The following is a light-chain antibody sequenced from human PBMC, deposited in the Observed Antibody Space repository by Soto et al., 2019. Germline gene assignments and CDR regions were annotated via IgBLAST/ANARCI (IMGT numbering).Light chain of an antibody. CDR2: DAS. Sequence: EIVLTQSPATLSLSPGERATLSCRASQSVRTYLAWYQQKPGQAPRLLIYDASYRATGLPARFSGSGSGTEFTLTISSLQSEDFAVYYCQQYDTWPPMYTFGQGTNLEIK. V-gene: IGKV3-11*01. CDR1: QSVRTY. J-gene: IGKJ2*01. CDR3: QQYDTWPPMYT.